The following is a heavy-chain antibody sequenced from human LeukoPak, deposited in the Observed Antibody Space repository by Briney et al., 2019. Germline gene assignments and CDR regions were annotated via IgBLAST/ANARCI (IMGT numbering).Heavy chain of an antibody. Sequence: ASVKVSCRASGYTFTSYDINWVRQATGQGLEWMGWMNPNSGNTGYAQKFQGRVTMTRNTSISTAYVELSSLRSEDTAVYYCARGLGVPLAPFDPWGQGTLVTVSS. V-gene: IGHV1-8*01. J-gene: IGHJ5*02. D-gene: IGHD2-8*01. CDR3: ARGLGVPLAPFDP. CDR1: GYTFTSYD. CDR2: MNPNSGNT.